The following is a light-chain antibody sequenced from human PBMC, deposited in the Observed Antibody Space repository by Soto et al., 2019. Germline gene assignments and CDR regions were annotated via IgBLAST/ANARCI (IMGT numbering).Light chain of an antibody. V-gene: IGLV2-14*01. CDR2: DVN. Sequence: QSFLTQPASVSGSPGQSITISCTGTNSDVGSYNRASWYQQPPGTAPKLMIFDVNNRPSGVSYRFSGSKSGNTAYLTISGLQPEDEADYYCNSYTTSETYVFGTGTKVTVL. CDR3: NSYTTSETYV. J-gene: IGLJ1*01. CDR1: NSDVGSYNR.